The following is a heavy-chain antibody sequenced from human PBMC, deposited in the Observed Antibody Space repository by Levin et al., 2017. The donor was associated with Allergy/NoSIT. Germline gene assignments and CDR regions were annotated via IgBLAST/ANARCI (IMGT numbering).Heavy chain of an antibody. D-gene: IGHD3-10*01. J-gene: IGHJ4*02. CDR2: ISYDGSNK. V-gene: IGHV3-30-3*01. Sequence: GGSLRLSCAASGFTFSSYAMHWVRQAPGKGLEWVAVISYDGSNKYYADSVKGRFTISRDNSKNTLYLQMNSLRAEDTAVYYCARGPSRLLWFGESYWGQGTLVTVSS. CDR1: GFTFSSYA. CDR3: ARGPSRLLWFGESY.